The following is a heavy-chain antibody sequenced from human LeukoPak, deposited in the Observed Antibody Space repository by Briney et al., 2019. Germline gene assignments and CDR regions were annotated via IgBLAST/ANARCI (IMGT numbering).Heavy chain of an antibody. Sequence: GGSLRLSCAASGFTFSSYSMNWVRQAPGKGLEWVSYISSSSSTIYYADSVKGRFTISRDNAKNSLYLQMNSLRAEDTAVYYCARSALLECDDYWGQGTLVTVSS. V-gene: IGHV3-48*04. CDR1: GFTFSSYS. CDR3: ARSALLECDDY. D-gene: IGHD3-3*01. J-gene: IGHJ4*02. CDR2: ISSSSSTI.